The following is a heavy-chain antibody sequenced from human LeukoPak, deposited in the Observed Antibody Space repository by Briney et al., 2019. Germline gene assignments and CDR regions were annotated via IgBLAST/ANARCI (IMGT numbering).Heavy chain of an antibody. CDR1: GGTFSSYA. D-gene: IGHD6-13*01. CDR3: ARSFNSSSWYLGFGMDV. V-gene: IGHV1-69*13. J-gene: IGHJ6*02. CDR2: IIPIFGTA. Sequence: SVKVSCKASGGTFSSYAISWVRQAPGQGLEWMGGIIPIFGTANYAQKFQGRVTITADESTSTAYMELSSLRSEDTAVYYCARSFNSSSWYLGFGMDVWGQGTTVTVSS.